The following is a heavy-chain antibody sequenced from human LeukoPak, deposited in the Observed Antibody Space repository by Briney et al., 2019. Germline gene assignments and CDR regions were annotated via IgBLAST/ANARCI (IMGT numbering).Heavy chain of an antibody. CDR1: GGSINGYY. D-gene: IGHD4-17*01. CDR2: IYADGNN. CDR3: ARGRDYGDYFDY. V-gene: IGHV4-4*07. Sequence: PSETLSLTCIVSGGSINGYYWSWIRQPAGKGLEWIGRIYADGNNNHNPALRSRVTMSVDTSKNQFSLKLYSVTAADTAVYYCARGRDYGDYFDYWGQGTLVTVSS. J-gene: IGHJ4*02.